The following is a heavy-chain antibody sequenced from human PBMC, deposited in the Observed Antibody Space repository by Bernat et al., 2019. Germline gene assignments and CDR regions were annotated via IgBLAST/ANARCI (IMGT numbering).Heavy chain of an antibody. CDR2: IIPIFGTA. CDR1: GGTFSSYA. CDR3: AGCMAARSVWYFDL. J-gene: IGHJ2*01. D-gene: IGHD6-6*01. Sequence: QVQLVQSGAEVKKPGSSVKVSCKASGGTFSSYAISWVRQAPGQGLEWMGGIIPIFGTANYAQKFQGRGTITADKSTSTAYMELSSLRSEDTAVYYCAGCMAARSVWYFDLWGRGTLVTVSS. V-gene: IGHV1-69*06.